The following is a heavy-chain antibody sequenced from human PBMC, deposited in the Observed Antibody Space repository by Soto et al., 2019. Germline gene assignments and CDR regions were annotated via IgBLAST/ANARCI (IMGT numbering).Heavy chain of an antibody. CDR2: IIPILGIA. J-gene: IGHJ6*03. Sequence: GASVKVSCKASGGTFSSYTISWVRQAPGQGLEWMGRIIPILGIANYAQKFQGRVTITADKSPSTAYMELSSLRSEDTAVYYCARVYSYCSGGSCYYMDVWGKGTTVTVSS. V-gene: IGHV1-69*02. D-gene: IGHD2-15*01. CDR3: ARVYSYCSGGSCYYMDV. CDR1: GGTFSSYT.